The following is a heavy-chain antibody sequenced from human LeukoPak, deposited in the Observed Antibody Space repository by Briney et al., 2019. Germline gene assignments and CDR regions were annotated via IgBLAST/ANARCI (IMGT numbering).Heavy chain of an antibody. J-gene: IGHJ4*02. D-gene: IGHD3-10*01. Sequence: PGGSLRLSCAASGFTFSSYWMSWVRQAPGKGLEWVANIKQDGSEKYYVDSVKGRFTISRDNAKNSLYLQMNSLRAEDTAVYYCARVGYYASGPFSYFDYWGQGTLVTVSS. V-gene: IGHV3-7*05. CDR3: ARVGYYASGPFSYFDY. CDR2: IKQDGSEK. CDR1: GFTFSSYW.